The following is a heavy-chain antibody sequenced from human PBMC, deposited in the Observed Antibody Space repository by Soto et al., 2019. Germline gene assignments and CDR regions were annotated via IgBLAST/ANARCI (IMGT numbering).Heavy chain of an antibody. CDR3: ARERFQVISDGMDV. CDR2: NNPETGGT. CDR1: GYTFTGYY. J-gene: IGHJ6*02. Sequence: ASVKVSCKASGYTFTGYYVHWVRESPGQGLEWMGWNNPETGGTSYAQKFQGRVTLSRDTSINTAYLELSSLRFDNAAVYFCARERFQVISDGMDVWGQGTTVTGSS. V-gene: IGHV1-2*02. D-gene: IGHD2-21*01.